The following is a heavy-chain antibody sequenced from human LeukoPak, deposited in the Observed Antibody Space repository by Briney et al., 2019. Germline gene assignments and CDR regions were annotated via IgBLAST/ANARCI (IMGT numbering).Heavy chain of an antibody. J-gene: IGHJ5*02. D-gene: IGHD3-10*01. V-gene: IGHV4-34*01. CDR1: GGSFSGYY. CDR3: ARGVRGPAPRWFDP. Sequence: SETLSLTCAVYGGSFSGYYWSWIRQPPGKGLEWNGEINHSGSTNYNPSLKSRVTISVDTSKNQFSLKLSSVTAADTAVYYCARGVRGPAPRWFDPWGQGTLVTVSS. CDR2: INHSGST.